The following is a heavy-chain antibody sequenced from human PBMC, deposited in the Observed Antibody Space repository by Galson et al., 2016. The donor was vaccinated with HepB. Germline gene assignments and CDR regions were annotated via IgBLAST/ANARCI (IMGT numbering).Heavy chain of an antibody. J-gene: IGHJ6*02. D-gene: IGHD3-3*01. CDR1: GYTFTSYY. CDR3: ARELYDDFGSGEDAYYYYGRDV. Sequence: SVKVSCKASGYTFTSYYLHWVRQAPGQGPEWMGIINPSGGSTSYAQKFQGRVTMTRDTSTGTLYMELSSLRSEDTAVYYCARELYDDFGSGEDAYYYYGRDVWGQGTTVTVSS. V-gene: IGHV1-46*01. CDR2: INPSGGST.